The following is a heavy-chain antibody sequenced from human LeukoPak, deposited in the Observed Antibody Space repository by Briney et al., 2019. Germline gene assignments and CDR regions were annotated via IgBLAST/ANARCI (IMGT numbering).Heavy chain of an antibody. V-gene: IGHV1-2*02. J-gene: IGHJ5*02. Sequence: ASVKVSCKASGYTFTGYYMHWVRQAHGQGLEWMGWINPNSGGTNYAQKFQGRVTMTRDTSISTAYMELSRLRSDDTAVYYCARERFGESLNWFDPWGQGTLVTVSS. CDR3: ARERFGESLNWFDP. CDR2: INPNSGGT. CDR1: GYTFTGYY. D-gene: IGHD3-10*01.